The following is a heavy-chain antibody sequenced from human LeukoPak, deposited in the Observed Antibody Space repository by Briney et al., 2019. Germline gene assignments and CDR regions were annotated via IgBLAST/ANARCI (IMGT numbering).Heavy chain of an antibody. CDR2: ISGYTGHT. Sequence: ASLKVSRKASGYTFRSYGISWVRQAPGQGLEWMGWISGYTGHTDYAQKMQGRVTVTTDTSTSTAYMELKNLRSDDTAIYYCARDAGAVDLVRGVLFHWGQGPLFTVSS. CDR3: ARDAGAVDLVRGVLFH. V-gene: IGHV1-18*01. J-gene: IGHJ4*02. D-gene: IGHD3-10*01. CDR1: GYTFRSYG.